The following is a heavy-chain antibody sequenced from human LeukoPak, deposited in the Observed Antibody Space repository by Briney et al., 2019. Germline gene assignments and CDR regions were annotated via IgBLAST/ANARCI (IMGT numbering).Heavy chain of an antibody. CDR1: GGSFSGYY. J-gene: IGHJ5*02. D-gene: IGHD3-10*01. CDR3: ARGRLYYYGSGNRSGGYWFDP. Sequence: SETLSLTCAVYGGSFSGYYWSWVRQPPGKGLEWIGEINHSGSTNYNPSLKSRVTISVDTSKNQFSLKLSSVTAADTAVYYCARGRLYYYGSGNRSGGYWFDPWGQGTLVTVSS. CDR2: INHSGST. V-gene: IGHV4-34*01.